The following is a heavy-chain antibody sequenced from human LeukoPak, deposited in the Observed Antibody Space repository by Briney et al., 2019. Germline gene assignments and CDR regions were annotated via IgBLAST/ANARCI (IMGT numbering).Heavy chain of an antibody. Sequence: GGSLRLSCAPSGFTFSSYWMSWVRQAPGKGLEWVATIKQDGSEKYYVDSVKGRFTISRDNAKNSLYLQMNSLRAEDTAVYYCATLNYYFDYWGQGTLVTVSS. D-gene: IGHD1-20*01. CDR3: ATLNYYFDY. CDR2: IKQDGSEK. CDR1: GFTFSSYW. J-gene: IGHJ4*02. V-gene: IGHV3-7*01.